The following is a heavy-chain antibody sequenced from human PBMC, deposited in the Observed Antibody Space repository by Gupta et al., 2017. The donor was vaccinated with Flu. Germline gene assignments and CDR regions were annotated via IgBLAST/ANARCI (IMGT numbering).Heavy chain of an antibody. J-gene: IGHJ6*03. CDR2: TYDRSKWYN. V-gene: IGHV6-1*01. CDR3: ARVKYEDSSGVNYYYYYMDV. CDR1: AA. Sequence: AAWDGLSHPLSRGLEWLGRTYDRSKWYNDYGVSGKSRITINPDTSKNHFSLQLNAVTPADTAVYYCARVKYEDSSGVNYYYYYMDVWGKGTTGTVSS. D-gene: IGHD6-19*01.